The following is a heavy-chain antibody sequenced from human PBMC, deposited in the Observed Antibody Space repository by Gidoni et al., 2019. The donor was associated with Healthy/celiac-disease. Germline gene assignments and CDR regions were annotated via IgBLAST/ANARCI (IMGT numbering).Heavy chain of an antibody. V-gene: IGHV3-21*01. Sequence: EVQLVEAGGGLVKPGGSLRLSCPASGFTFSSYSMTWVRQAPGKGLELVSSSSSSSSYIYYAASVKGRLNISRDNAKNALYLKMNSLRAEDTAVYYCARVVGPNSSSWFDYWGQGTLVTVSS. CDR3: ARVVGPNSSSWFDY. D-gene: IGHD6-13*01. CDR2: SSSSSSYI. J-gene: IGHJ4*02. CDR1: GFTFSSYS.